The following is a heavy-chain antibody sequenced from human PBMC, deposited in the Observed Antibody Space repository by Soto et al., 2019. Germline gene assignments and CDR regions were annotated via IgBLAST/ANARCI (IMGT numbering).Heavy chain of an antibody. CDR2: ISYDGSNK. CDR3: AKDVLDTVTVLRLPRAY. D-gene: IGHD5-18*01. Sequence: GGSLRLSCAASGFTFSSYGMHWVRQAPGKGLEWVAVISYDGSNKYYADSVKGRFTISRDNSKNTLYLQMNSLRAEDTAVYYCAKDVLDTVTVLRLPRAYWAQGTLVPVSS. J-gene: IGHJ4*02. CDR1: GFTFSSYG. V-gene: IGHV3-30*18.